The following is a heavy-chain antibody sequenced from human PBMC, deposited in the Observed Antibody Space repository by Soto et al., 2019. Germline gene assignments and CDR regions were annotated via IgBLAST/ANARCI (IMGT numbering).Heavy chain of an antibody. J-gene: IGHJ6*02. CDR1: GFTFSSYA. V-gene: IGHV3-23*01. Sequence: GGSLRLSCAASGFTFSSYAMSWVRQAPGKGLEWVSAISGSGGSTYYADSVKGRFTISRDNSKNTLYLQMNSLRAEDTAVYYCAKDRAPYYDFWSGSGYGMDVWGQGTTVTVSS. CDR2: ISGSGGST. CDR3: AKDRAPYYDFWSGSGYGMDV. D-gene: IGHD3-3*01.